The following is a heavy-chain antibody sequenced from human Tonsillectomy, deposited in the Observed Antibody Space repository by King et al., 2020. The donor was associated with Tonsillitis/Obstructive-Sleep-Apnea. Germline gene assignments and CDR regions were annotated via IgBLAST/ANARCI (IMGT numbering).Heavy chain of an antibody. V-gene: IGHV3-43*01. Sequence: VQLVESGGVVVQPGGSLRLSCAASVFTFDDYTMHWVRPAPGEGRGWVSLFSLVGGSTSYADPVKGRFTISRDNSKNSLYLQMNSLRTEDTALYYCAKDKAYSSSWYSVDYWGQGTLVTVSS. CDR1: VFTFDDYT. D-gene: IGHD6-13*01. J-gene: IGHJ4*02. CDR3: AKDKAYSSSWYSVDY. CDR2: FSLVGGST.